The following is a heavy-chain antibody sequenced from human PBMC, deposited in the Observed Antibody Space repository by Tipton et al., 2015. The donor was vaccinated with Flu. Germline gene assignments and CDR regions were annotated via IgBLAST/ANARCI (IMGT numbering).Heavy chain of an antibody. D-gene: IGHD6-13*01. CDR1: GFTFSSYA. J-gene: IGHJ4*02. V-gene: IGHV3-30*04. CDR3: ARDGVGSLAAAGGYFDH. Sequence: SLRLSCAASGFTFSSYAMHWVRQAPGKGLEWVAVISYDESNKYYADSVKGRFTISRDNSKNTLYLQMNSLRGEDTAVYYCARDGVGSLAAAGGYFDHWGQGTLVTVSS. CDR2: ISYDESNK.